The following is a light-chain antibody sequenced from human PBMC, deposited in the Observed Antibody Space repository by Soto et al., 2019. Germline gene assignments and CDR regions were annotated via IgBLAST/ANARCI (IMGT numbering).Light chain of an antibody. J-gene: IGLJ1*01. Sequence: QSALTQPPSASGSPGQSVTISCTGTSSDVGRYNFVSWYQQHPGKAPQLIIYEVTKRPSGVPERFSGSKSGNTASLTVSGLQAEDEADYYCSSYAATNNDVFGSGTKVTVL. CDR2: EVT. CDR3: SSYAATNNDV. V-gene: IGLV2-8*01. CDR1: SSDVGRYNF.